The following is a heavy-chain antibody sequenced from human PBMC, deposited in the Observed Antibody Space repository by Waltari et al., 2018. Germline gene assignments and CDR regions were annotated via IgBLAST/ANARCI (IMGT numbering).Heavy chain of an antibody. CDR1: HGSISGSY. J-gene: IGHJ4*02. Sequence: QVQLQESGPGLVKPSETLSLTCTVSHGSISGSYWTWIRQPAGKGLEWIGFTSPTGGTDYNPSLKSRVTMSSDTSKNQVFLHLNSVTAADTAVYYCARHWNHDILADSFDLWGQGTRVTISS. D-gene: IGHD3-9*01. V-gene: IGHV4-4*07. CDR3: ARHWNHDILADSFDL. CDR2: TSPTGGT.